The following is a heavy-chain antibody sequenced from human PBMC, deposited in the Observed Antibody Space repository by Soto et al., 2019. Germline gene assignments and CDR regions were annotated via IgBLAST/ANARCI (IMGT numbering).Heavy chain of an antibody. Sequence: QVQLVQSGAEVKRPGASVKVSCKASGYTFTTYYMHWVRQAPGQGLEWLGIINPNGASTTYAQKFHGRVTITRDTSTSTVYLVLSSLRSEDTAVYYCARAGYCSGGTCFHGNCDYWGQGTLVTVSA. CDR3: ARAGYCSGGTCFHGNCDY. D-gene: IGHD2-15*01. V-gene: IGHV1-46*01. J-gene: IGHJ4*02. CDR2: INPNGAST. CDR1: GYTFTTYY.